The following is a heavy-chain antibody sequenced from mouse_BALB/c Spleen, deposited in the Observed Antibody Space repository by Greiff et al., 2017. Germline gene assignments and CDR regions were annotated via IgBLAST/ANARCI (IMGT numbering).Heavy chain of an antibody. V-gene: IGHV5-6-4*01. CDR3: TGGNYVYYFDY. D-gene: IGHD2-1*01. Sequence: EVQGVESGGGLVKPGGSLKLSCAASGFTFSSYTMSWVRQTPEKRLEWVATISSGGSYTYYPDSVKGRFTISRDNAKNTLYLQMSSLKSEDTAMYYCTGGNYVYYFDYWGQGTTLTVSS. J-gene: IGHJ2*01. CDR2: ISSGGSYT. CDR1: GFTFSSYT.